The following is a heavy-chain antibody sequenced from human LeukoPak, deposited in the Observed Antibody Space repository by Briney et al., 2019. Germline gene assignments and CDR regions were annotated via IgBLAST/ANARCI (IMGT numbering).Heavy chain of an antibody. D-gene: IGHD6-19*01. J-gene: IGHJ4*02. CDR1: GYSFTRNA. Sequence: ASVKVSCKASGYSFTRNAIHWVRQAPGQRLEWMGWIDSDKGNTKYSQEFQGRVTFTRDASASTVYMELSSLRSEDMAIYYCARGYSNGWYHDYWGQGTPVIVSS. CDR2: IDSDKGNT. V-gene: IGHV1-3*03. CDR3: ARGYSNGWYHDY.